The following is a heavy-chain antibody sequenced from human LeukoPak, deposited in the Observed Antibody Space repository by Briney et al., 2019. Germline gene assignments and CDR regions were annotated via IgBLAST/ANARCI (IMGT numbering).Heavy chain of an antibody. V-gene: IGHV3-11*04. CDR2: ISSSGTSI. CDR3: ARGEGGDLPFDY. Sequence: GGSLRLSCAASGFTFSDYYMSWIRQAPGKGLKWVSYISSSGTSIYYADSLKGRFTISRDNAKNSLYLQMYSLRAEDTAVYYCARGEGGDLPFDYWGQGTLVTVSS. J-gene: IGHJ4*02. D-gene: IGHD3-16*01. CDR1: GFTFSDYY.